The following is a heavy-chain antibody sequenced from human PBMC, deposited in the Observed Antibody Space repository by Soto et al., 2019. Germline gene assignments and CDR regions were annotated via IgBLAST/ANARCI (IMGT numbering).Heavy chain of an antibody. CDR3: ARIMERFLEWLFSPSTTPIDYGMDV. Sequence: GSLRLSCAASGFTFSSYWMSWVRQAPGKGLEWVANIKQDGSEKYYVDSVKGRFTISRDNAKNSLYLQMNSLRAEDTAVYYCARIMERFLEWLFSPSTTPIDYGMDVWGQGTTVTVS. D-gene: IGHD3-3*01. CDR1: GFTFSSYW. J-gene: IGHJ6*02. CDR2: IKQDGSEK. V-gene: IGHV3-7*03.